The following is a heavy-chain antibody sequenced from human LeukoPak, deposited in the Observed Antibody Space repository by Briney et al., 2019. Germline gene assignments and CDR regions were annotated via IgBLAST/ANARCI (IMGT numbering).Heavy chain of an antibody. CDR2: IYSSETT. J-gene: IGHJ3*02. CDR1: GGXITGYH. Sequence: SETLSLTCTVSGGXITGYHWSWIRQPPGKGLEWIGYIYSSETTEYKPSLKSRVTISADTSKNQFSLKLTSVVAADTAIYYCARRNDFDIWGQGTMVTVSS. CDR3: ARRNDFDI. V-gene: IGHV4-4*08.